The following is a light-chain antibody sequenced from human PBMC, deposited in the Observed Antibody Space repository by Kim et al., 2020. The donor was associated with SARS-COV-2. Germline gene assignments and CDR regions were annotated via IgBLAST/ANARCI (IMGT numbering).Light chain of an antibody. V-gene: IGKV3-15*01. CDR2: GAS. CDR1: ETVYSY. Sequence: VSPGERATRSCRASETVYSYLAWYQQKPGQAPRLLIYGASNRSTGVPARFSGSGSGTEFTLTISSLQSEDFAVYFCQQYKNWPPYTFGQGTKLEI. J-gene: IGKJ2*01. CDR3: QQYKNWPPYT.